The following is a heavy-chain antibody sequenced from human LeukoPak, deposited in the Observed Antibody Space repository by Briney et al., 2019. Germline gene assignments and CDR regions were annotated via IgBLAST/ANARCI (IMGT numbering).Heavy chain of an antibody. Sequence: PGGSLRLSCAASGFTFSSYSMNWARQAPGKGLEWVSSISSSSSYIYYADSVKGRFTISRDNAKNSLYLQMNSLRAEDTAVYYCARLVVVVPAAIADDAFDIWGQGTMVTVSS. J-gene: IGHJ3*02. D-gene: IGHD2-2*01. V-gene: IGHV3-21*01. CDR3: ARLVVVVPAAIADDAFDI. CDR1: GFTFSSYS. CDR2: ISSSSSYI.